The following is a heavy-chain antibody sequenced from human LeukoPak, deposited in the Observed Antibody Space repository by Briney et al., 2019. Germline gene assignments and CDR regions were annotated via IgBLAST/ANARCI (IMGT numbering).Heavy chain of an antibody. CDR3: AKNEKRVVPEFDDDRYYYMDV. D-gene: IGHD2-2*01. CDR1: GGTFSSYA. CDR2: IIPIFGTA. Sequence: GASVKVSCKASGGTFSSYAISWVRQAPGQGLEWMGGIIPIFGTANYAQKFQGRVTITADESTSTAYMELSSLRSEDTAVYYCAKNEKRVVPEFDDDRYYYMDVWGKGTTVTISS. J-gene: IGHJ6*03. V-gene: IGHV1-69*13.